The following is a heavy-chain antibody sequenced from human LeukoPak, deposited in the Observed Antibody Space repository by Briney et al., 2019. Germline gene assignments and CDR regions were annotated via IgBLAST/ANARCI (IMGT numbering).Heavy chain of an antibody. CDR2: IYPGDSDD. J-gene: IGHJ4*02. Sequence: GESLKISCQGSGYSFTSYWIGWVRQMPGKGLEWMGIIYPGDSDDRYSPSFQGQVTISVDKSISTAYLQWSSLKASDTAMYYCARQSYGDWAFVDSWGQGTLVTVSS. CDR3: ARQSYGDWAFVDS. V-gene: IGHV5-51*01. CDR1: GYSFTSYW. D-gene: IGHD4-17*01.